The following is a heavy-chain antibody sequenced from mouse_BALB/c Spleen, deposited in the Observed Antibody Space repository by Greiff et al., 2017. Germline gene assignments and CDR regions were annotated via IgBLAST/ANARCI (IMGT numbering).Heavy chain of an antibody. J-gene: IGHJ4*01. CDR1: GYSIPSDYA. D-gene: IGHD2-10*01. Sequence: EVKLMESGPGLVKPSQSLSLTCTVTGYSIPSDYAWNWIRQFPGNKLEWMGYISYSGSTSYNPSLKSRISITRDTSKNQFFLQLNSVTTEDTATYYCARSYYGNLVFYYAMDYWGQGTSVTVSS. V-gene: IGHV3-2*02. CDR2: ISYSGST. CDR3: ARSYYGNLVFYYAMDY.